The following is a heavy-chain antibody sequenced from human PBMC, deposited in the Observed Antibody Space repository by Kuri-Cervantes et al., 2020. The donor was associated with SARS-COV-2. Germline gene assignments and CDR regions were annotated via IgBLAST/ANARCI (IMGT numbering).Heavy chain of an antibody. D-gene: IGHD2-2*01. CDR3: ARAPDIVVVPAAIDRRIYYYGMDV. CDR2: ISISSSYI. Sequence: GGSWRLSCAASGFTFSSYSMNWVRQAPGKGLEWVSSISISSSYIYYADSVKGRFTISRDNAKNSLYLQMNSLRAEDTAVYYCARAPDIVVVPAAIDRRIYYYGMDVWGQGTTVTVSS. V-gene: IGHV3-21*01. CDR1: GFTFSSYS. J-gene: IGHJ6*02.